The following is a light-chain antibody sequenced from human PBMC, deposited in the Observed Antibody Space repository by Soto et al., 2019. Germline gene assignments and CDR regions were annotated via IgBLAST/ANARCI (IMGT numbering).Light chain of an antibody. CDR3: GSWDSSLSAYV. V-gene: IGLV1-51*01. Sequence: QSVLTQPASWSAAPGQKVTISCSGSSSNIGGNSVSWYQQLPVTAPKLLIYDDNKRLSGIPDRFSGSKSGTSATLGITGFQTGDEADYYCGSWDSSLSAYVFGTGTKVTVL. CDR1: SSNIGGNS. CDR2: DDN. J-gene: IGLJ1*01.